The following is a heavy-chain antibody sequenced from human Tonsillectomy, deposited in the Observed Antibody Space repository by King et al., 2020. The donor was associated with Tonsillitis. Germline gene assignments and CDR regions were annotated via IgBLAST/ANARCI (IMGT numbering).Heavy chain of an antibody. CDR2: IKEDGSEK. CDR3: ARDWTDY. D-gene: IGHD3/OR15-3a*01. V-gene: IGHV3-7*03. CDR1: GYTFSSYW. J-gene: IGHJ4*02. Sequence: VQLVESGGGLVQTGGSLRLSCAAAGYTFSSYWMTWVRQALGKGLEWVANIKEDGSEKNNVDSVKGRFTISRDNAKNSLYLQMNSLRAEDTAVYYCARDWTDYWGQGTLVTVSS.